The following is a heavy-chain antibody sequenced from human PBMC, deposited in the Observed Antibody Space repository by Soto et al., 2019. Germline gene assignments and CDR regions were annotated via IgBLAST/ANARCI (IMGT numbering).Heavy chain of an antibody. J-gene: IGHJ6*02. V-gene: IGHV3-74*01. CDR1: GFTFSSYW. CDR3: ASAGLWFGELLQG. D-gene: IGHD3-10*01. Sequence: PGGSLRLSCAASGFTFSSYWMHWVRQAPGKGLVWVSRINSDGSSTSYADSVKGRFTISRDNAKNTLYLQMNSLRAEDTAVYYCASAGLWFGELLQGWGQGTTVTVSS. CDR2: INSDGSST.